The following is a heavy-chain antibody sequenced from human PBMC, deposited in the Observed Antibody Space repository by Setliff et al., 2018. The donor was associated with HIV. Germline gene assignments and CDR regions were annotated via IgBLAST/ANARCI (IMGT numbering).Heavy chain of an antibody. J-gene: IGHJ4*02. CDR3: ARDLAGGKGDY. CDR1: GDSINSDY. D-gene: IGHD2-15*01. V-gene: IGHV4-4*07. Sequence: PSETLSLTCTVSGDSINSDYWSWIRQPAGKGLEWLGRFFPRDSPSYNPSLRSRVTMSADTSKNQISLKLTSVTAADTAVYYCARDLAGGKGDYWGQGILVTVSS. CDR2: FFPRDSP.